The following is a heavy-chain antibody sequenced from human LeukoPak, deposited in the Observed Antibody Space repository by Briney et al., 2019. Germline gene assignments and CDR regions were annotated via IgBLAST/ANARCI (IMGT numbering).Heavy chain of an antibody. V-gene: IGHV3-30*18. CDR3: AKDSNYDSSGSPGTLFDY. D-gene: IGHD3-22*01. CDR2: ISYDGSNK. CDR1: GFTFSSYG. J-gene: IGHJ4*02. Sequence: GGSLRLSCAASGFTFSSYGMHWVRQAPGKGLEWVAVISYDGSNKYYADSVKGRFTISRDNSKNTMYLQMNSLRAEDTAVYYCAKDSNYDSSGSPGTLFDYWGQGTLVTVSS.